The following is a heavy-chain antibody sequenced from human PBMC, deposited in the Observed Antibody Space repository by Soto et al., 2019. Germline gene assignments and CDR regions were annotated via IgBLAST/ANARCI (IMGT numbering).Heavy chain of an antibody. V-gene: IGHV3-23*01. CDR1: GFTFSSYA. Sequence: PGGSLRLSCAASGFTFSSYAMSWVRQAPGKGLEWVSAISGSGGSTYYADSVKGRFTISRDNSKNTLYLQMNSLRAEDTAVYYCAKSRYYDSSGYPYFDYWGQGTLVTVSS. D-gene: IGHD3-22*01. CDR2: ISGSGGST. J-gene: IGHJ4*02. CDR3: AKSRYYDSSGYPYFDY.